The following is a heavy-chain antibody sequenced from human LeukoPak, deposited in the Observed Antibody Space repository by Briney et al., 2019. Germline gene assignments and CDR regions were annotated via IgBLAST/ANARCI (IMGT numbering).Heavy chain of an antibody. J-gene: IGHJ4*02. V-gene: IGHV4-59*01. CDR3: AVGYCSGGSCYSPFDY. D-gene: IGHD2-15*01. Sequence: PSETLSLTCTVSGGPISSYYWSWIRQPPGKGLEWIGYIYYSGSTNYNPSLKSRVTISVDTSKNQFSLKLSSVTAADTAVYYCAVGYCSGGSCYSPFDYWGQGTLVTVSS. CDR1: GGPISSYY. CDR2: IYYSGST.